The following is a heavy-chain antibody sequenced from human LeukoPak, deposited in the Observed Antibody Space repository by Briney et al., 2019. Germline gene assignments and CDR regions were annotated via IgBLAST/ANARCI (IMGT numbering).Heavy chain of an antibody. CDR3: AKAGSLGIAARQNY. V-gene: IGHV3-23*01. D-gene: IGHD6-6*01. Sequence: GGPLRLSCAVSGFTLSIYAMNWVRQAPGKGLEWVSGISGGDGTTFYADSVKGRFTISRDNSKNTLYLQMNSLRAEDTAVYYCAKAGSLGIAARQNYWGQGTLVTVSS. J-gene: IGHJ4*02. CDR1: GFTLSIYA. CDR2: ISGGDGTT.